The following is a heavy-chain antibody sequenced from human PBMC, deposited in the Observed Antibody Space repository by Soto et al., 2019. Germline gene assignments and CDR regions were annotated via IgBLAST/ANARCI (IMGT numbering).Heavy chain of an antibody. CDR3: AKDMGPPAQWLTPYYYYGMDV. J-gene: IGHJ6*02. CDR2: ISYDGSNK. Sequence: GGSLRLSCAASGFTFSSYGMHWVRQAPGKGLEWVAVISYDGSNKYYADSVKGRFTISRDNSKNTLYLQMNSLRAEDTAVYYCAKDMGPPAQWLTPYYYYGMDVWGQGTTVTVSS. D-gene: IGHD6-19*01. CDR1: GFTFSSYG. V-gene: IGHV3-30*18.